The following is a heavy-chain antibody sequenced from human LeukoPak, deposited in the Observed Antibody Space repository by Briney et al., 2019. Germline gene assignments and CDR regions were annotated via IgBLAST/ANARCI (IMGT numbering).Heavy chain of an antibody. CDR3: AKDREYQLLYYFDY. CDR1: GFTFSSYG. D-gene: IGHD2-2*01. Sequence: GGSLRLSCAASGFTFSSYGMHWVRQAPGLGLEWVAVISYDGSNKYYADSVKGRFTISRDNSKNTLYLQMNSLRAEDTAVYYCAKDREYQLLYYFDYWGQGTLVTVSS. J-gene: IGHJ4*02. V-gene: IGHV3-30*18. CDR2: ISYDGSNK.